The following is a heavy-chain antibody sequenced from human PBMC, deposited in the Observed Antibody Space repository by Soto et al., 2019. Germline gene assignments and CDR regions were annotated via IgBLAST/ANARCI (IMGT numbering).Heavy chain of an antibody. CDR1: GGAISRSTYY. CDR3: ARAVYDFWSGYRYMDV. Sequence: LSLTCTVSGGAISRSTYYWGWIRQPPGKGLEWIGSLYYSGSTLYNPSLKSRVTISVDTSKNQFSLKLSSVTAADTAVYYCARAVYDFWSGYRYMDVWGQGTTVTVSS. V-gene: IGHV4-39*07. CDR2: LYYSGST. J-gene: IGHJ6*03. D-gene: IGHD3-3*01.